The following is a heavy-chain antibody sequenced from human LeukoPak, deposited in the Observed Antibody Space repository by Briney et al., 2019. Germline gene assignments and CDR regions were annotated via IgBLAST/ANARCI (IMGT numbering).Heavy chain of an antibody. V-gene: IGHV1-18*04. CDR3: ARDMVRGVDY. D-gene: IGHD3-10*01. Sequence: GASVKVSCEASGYTFSSYGFNWVRQAPGQGLEWMGWISAYNGDTNYAQKFQGRVTMTTDTSTSIAYMELRSLRSDDTAVYYCARDMVRGVDYWGQGTLVTVSS. CDR2: ISAYNGDT. J-gene: IGHJ4*02. CDR1: GYTFSSYG.